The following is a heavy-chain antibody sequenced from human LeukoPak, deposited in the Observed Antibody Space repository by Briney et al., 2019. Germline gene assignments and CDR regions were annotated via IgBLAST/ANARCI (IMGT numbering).Heavy chain of an antibody. CDR1: GFTVSSNY. V-gene: IGHV3-53*01. J-gene: IGHJ4*02. D-gene: IGHD5-24*01. Sequence: GGSLRLSCAASGFTVSSNYMSWVRQAPGKGLEWVSVIYSGGSTYYADSVKGRFTISRDNSKNTLYLQMNSLRAEDTAVYYCARGVVEMATIFDYWGQGTLVTVSS. CDR3: ARGVVEMATIFDY. CDR2: IYSGGST.